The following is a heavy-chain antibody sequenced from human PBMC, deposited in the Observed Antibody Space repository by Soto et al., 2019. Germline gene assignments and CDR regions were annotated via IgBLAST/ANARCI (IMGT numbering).Heavy chain of an antibody. J-gene: IGHJ4*02. Sequence: SETLSLTCSVSDDSINSDKYYWGWIRQPPGKGLEWIGSIYYRGNAYYNPSLQTRVTISLDKSRSQFSLKPNSVTAADSAVYFCARREGLATISYYFDFWGPGALVTVSS. V-gene: IGHV4-39*01. CDR2: IYYRGNA. CDR3: ARREGLATISYYFDF. D-gene: IGHD1-26*01. CDR1: DDSINSDKYY.